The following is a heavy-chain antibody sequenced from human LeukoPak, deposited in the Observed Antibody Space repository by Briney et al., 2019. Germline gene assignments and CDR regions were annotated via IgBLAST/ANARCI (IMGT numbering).Heavy chain of an antibody. Sequence: WGSLRLSCAASGFTFSSYSMNWVRQAPGKGLEWVSSISSSGSYNYYADSMKGRFTISRDNTKNSLYLQMNSLRAEDTAVYYCARSSGIIPLDLIAAAGYWFDPWGQGTLVTVSS. CDR1: GFTFSSYS. V-gene: IGHV3-21*01. CDR2: ISSSGSYN. D-gene: IGHD6-13*01. J-gene: IGHJ5*02. CDR3: ARSSGIIPLDLIAAAGYWFDP.